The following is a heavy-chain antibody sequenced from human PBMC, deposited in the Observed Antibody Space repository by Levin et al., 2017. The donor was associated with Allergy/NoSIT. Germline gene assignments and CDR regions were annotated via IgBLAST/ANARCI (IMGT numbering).Heavy chain of an antibody. J-gene: IGHJ6*02. CDR1: GGSISSGGYY. CDR3: ARDRYCSSTSCYSGYYYYGMDV. Sequence: ASQTLSLTCTVSGGSISSGGYYWSWIRQHPGKGLEWIGYIYYSGSTYYNPSLKSRVTISVDTSKNQFSLKLSSVTAADTAVYYCARDRYCSSTSCYSGYYYYGMDVWGQGTTVTVSS. CDR2: IYYSGST. V-gene: IGHV4-31*03. D-gene: IGHD2-2*02.